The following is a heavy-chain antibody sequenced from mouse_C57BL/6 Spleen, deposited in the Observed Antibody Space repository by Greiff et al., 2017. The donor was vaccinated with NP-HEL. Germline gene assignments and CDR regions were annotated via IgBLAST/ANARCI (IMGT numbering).Heavy chain of an antibody. V-gene: IGHV1-69*01. Sequence: VQLQQSGAELVMPGASVKLSCKASGYTFTSYWMHWVKQRPGQGLEWIGEIDPSDSYTNYNQKFKGKSTLTVDKSSSTAYMQLSSLTSEDSAVYYCALLLYYAMDYWGQGTSVTVSS. CDR1: GYTFTSYW. J-gene: IGHJ4*01. CDR2: IDPSDSYT. D-gene: IGHD1-1*01. CDR3: ALLLYYAMDY.